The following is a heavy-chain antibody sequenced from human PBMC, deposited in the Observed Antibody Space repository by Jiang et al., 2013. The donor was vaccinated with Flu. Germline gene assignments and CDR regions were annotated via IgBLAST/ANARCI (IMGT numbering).Heavy chain of an antibody. D-gene: IGHD3-22*01. Sequence: GAEVKKPGSSVKVSCKASGGTFNNSVFYWVRQAPGQGLDWMGRIIPLLNKANYAQQFQGRVTITADRSSSTVYMELSSLNSQDTAVFYCARDRRDYYYDSSGYYYGSFGIWGQGTMVTVSS. CDR2: IIPLLNKA. V-gene: IGHV1-69*04. CDR1: GGTFNNSV. CDR3: ARDRRDYYYDSSGYYYGSFGI. J-gene: IGHJ3*02.